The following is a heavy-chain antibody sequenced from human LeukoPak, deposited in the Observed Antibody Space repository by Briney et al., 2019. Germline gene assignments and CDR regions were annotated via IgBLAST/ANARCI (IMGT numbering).Heavy chain of an antibody. Sequence: GGSLRLSCAASGFTFSHNWMTWVRQAPGKGLEWVASAKKDASEKYHVDSVKGRFTISRGNAKNSLYLQMNSLRVDDTAVYYCARRKWDSSGYFPCFDYWGQGTLVTVSS. CDR2: AKKDASEK. CDR1: GFTFSHNW. CDR3: ARRKWDSSGYFPCFDY. J-gene: IGHJ4*02. D-gene: IGHD3-22*01. V-gene: IGHV3-7*01.